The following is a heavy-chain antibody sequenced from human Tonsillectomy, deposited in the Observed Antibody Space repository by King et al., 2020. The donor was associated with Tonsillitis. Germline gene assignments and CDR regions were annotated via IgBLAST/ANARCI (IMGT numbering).Heavy chain of an antibody. V-gene: IGHV3-23*04. J-gene: IGHJ4*02. CDR1: GFTFSRYA. CDR2: IRGSGAST. D-gene: IGHD2-15*01. CDR3: AKQYCSGGTCTCDY. Sequence: VQLVESGGGLVQPGGTLRLSCAASGFTFSRYAMSWVRQAPGKGLEWVSTIRGSGASTYYADPVKGRFTVSRDNSKNTLYLQMSSLRAEDTAVYYCAKQYCSGGTCTCDYWGQGTLVTVSS.